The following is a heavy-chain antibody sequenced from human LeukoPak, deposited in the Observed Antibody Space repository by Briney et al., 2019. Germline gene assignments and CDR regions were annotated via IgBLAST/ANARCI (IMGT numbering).Heavy chain of an antibody. CDR3: ARDGRGPDENWFDP. CDR1: GYTFTSYG. Sequence: ASVKVSCKASGYTFTSYGISWVRQAPGQGLEWMGWISAYNGNTNYAQKLLGRVTMTTDTSTSTAYMELRSLRSDDTAVYYCARDGRGPDENWFDPWGQGTLVTVSS. J-gene: IGHJ5*02. D-gene: IGHD3-10*01. CDR2: ISAYNGNT. V-gene: IGHV1-18*01.